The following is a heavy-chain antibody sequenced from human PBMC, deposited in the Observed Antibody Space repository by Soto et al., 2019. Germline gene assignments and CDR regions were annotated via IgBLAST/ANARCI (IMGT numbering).Heavy chain of an antibody. V-gene: IGHV3-7*01. D-gene: IGHD6-19*01. CDR3: ARGTGAAVAADY. CDR2: IKQDGSEK. J-gene: IGHJ4*02. Sequence: EVQLVESGGGLVQPGASLRLSCAASGFTFSSYWMSWVRQAPGKGLEWVANIKQDGSEKFYVDSVKGRFTISRDNAKNSLYLQMNSLRAEDTAVYYCARGTGAAVAADYWGQGTLVTVSS. CDR1: GFTFSSYW.